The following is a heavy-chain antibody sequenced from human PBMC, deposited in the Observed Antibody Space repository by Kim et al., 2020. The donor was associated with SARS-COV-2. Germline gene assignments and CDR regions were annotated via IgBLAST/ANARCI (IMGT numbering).Heavy chain of an antibody. CDR1: GGSISSSNW. CDR3: ARIQVYYDSSGYYYTGNFDY. D-gene: IGHD3-22*01. CDR2: IYHSGCT. V-gene: IGHV4-4*02. J-gene: IGHJ4*02. Sequence: SETLSLTCAVSGGSISSSNWWSWVRQPPGKGLEWIGEIYHSGCTNYNPSLKSRVTISVDKSKNQFSLKLSSVTAADTAVYYCARIQVYYDSSGYYYTGNFDYWGQGTLVTVSS.